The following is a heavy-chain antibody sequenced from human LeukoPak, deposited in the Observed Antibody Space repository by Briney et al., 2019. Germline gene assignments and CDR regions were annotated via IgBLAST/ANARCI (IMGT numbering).Heavy chain of an antibody. CDR2: IKQDGSEK. CDR3: ARGPAAGNVLGY. Sequence: GGSLRLSCAASGFTFSSYWMSWVRQAPGEGLEWVANIKQDGSEKYYVDSVKGRFTISRDNAKNSLFLQMNSLRAEDTAMYYCARGPAAGNVLGYWGQGTLVTVSS. CDR1: GFTFSSYW. D-gene: IGHD6-19*01. J-gene: IGHJ4*02. V-gene: IGHV3-7*01.